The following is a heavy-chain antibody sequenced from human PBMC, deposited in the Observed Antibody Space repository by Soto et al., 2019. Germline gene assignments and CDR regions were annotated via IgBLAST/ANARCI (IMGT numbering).Heavy chain of an antibody. Sequence: QVQLVESGGGVVQPGRSLRLSCAASGFTFSSYGMHWVRQAPGKGLEWVAVISYDGSNKYYADSVKGRFTISRDNSKNTLYLQMNSLRAEDTAVYYCAKDFGAAAGTAPSDYWGQGTLVTVSS. D-gene: IGHD6-13*01. CDR2: ISYDGSNK. V-gene: IGHV3-30*18. CDR3: AKDFGAAAGTAPSDY. J-gene: IGHJ4*02. CDR1: GFTFSSYG.